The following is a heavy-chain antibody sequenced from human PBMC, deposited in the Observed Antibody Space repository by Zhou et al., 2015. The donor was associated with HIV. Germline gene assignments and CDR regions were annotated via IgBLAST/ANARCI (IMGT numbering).Heavy chain of an antibody. V-gene: IGHV3-11*04. CDR2: ISSSGSTI. CDR3: ARAKMEATYELWTAGPYAGYMDV. CDR1: GFTFSDFY. J-gene: IGHJ6*03. D-gene: IGHD3/OR15-3a*01. Sequence: QVQLVESGGGLVKPGGSLRLSCAASGFTFSDFYMTWIRQAPGKGLEWVSYISSSGSTIYYADSVKGRFTISRDNAKKSLYLQMNNVRAEDTAVYYCARAKMEATYELWTAGPYAGYMDVWGKGTTVTVSS.